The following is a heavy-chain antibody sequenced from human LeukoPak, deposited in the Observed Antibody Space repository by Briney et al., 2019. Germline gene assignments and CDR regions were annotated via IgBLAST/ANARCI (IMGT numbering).Heavy chain of an antibody. V-gene: IGHV1-18*01. CDR2: ISPYNGDR. Sequence: ASVKASCKASGYTFTNYAITWVRQAPGQRPEWRGWISPYNGDRRDALKFQDRVTMTTDTSTTTAYIELRSLRSDDTAVYYCARDVTPAVKDWWDSLDAFDIWGQGIMVTVSS. CDR3: ARDVTPAVKDWWDSLDAFDI. CDR1: GYTFTNYA. D-gene: IGHD1-26*01. J-gene: IGHJ3*02.